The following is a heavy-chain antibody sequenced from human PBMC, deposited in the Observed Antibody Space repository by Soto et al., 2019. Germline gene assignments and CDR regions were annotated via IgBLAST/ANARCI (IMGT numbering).Heavy chain of an antibody. CDR3: AKWFDY. CDR2: ISHSGST. Sequence: SETLSLTCAVSGGSISSGGYSWSWIRQPPGKGLEWIGYISHSGSTYYNPSLKSRVTISVDRSKNQFSLKLSSVTAADTAVYYCAKWFDYWGQGTLVTVSS. V-gene: IGHV4-30-2*01. J-gene: IGHJ4*02. CDR1: GGSISSGGYS. D-gene: IGHD1-26*01.